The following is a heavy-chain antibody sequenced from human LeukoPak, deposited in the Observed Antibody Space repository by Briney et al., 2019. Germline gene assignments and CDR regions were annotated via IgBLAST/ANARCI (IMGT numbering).Heavy chain of an antibody. CDR2: INHSGST. V-gene: IGHV4-34*01. J-gene: IGHJ4*02. CDR3: ARNGPWFGELSVDY. Sequence: SETLSLTCAGYGGSFSGYYWRWIRHPPGKGLEWIGEINHSGSTNYNPSLKSRVTISVATSKTQFSLKLSSVTAADTAVYYCARNGPWFGELSVDYWGQGTLVTVSS. D-gene: IGHD3-10*01. CDR1: GGSFSGYY.